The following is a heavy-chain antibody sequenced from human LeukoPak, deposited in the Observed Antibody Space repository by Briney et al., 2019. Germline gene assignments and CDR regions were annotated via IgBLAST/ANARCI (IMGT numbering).Heavy chain of an antibody. V-gene: IGHV1-69*13. Sequence: ASVKVSCKASGGTFSSYAINWVRQAPGQGLEWLGGIIPILNTTDYAQKFQDRVTIIAESTTTVYMEVTSLRSDDTAVYFCARGDGPGRDYFDSWGQGALVTVSS. CDR3: ARGDGPGRDYFDS. J-gene: IGHJ4*02. D-gene: IGHD3-10*01. CDR1: GGTFSSYA. CDR2: IIPILNTT.